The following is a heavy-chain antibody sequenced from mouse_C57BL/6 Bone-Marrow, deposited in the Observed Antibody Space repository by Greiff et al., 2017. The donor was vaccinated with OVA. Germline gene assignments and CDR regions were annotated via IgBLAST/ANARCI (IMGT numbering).Heavy chain of an antibody. Sequence: EVKVVESGGGLVKPGGSLKLSCAASGFTFSDYGMHWVRQAPEKGLEWVAYISSGSSTIYYADTVKGRFTISRDNAKNTLFLQMTSLRSEDTAMYYCARFFFDYWGQGTTLTVSS. CDR2: ISSGSSTI. CDR1: GFTFSDYG. J-gene: IGHJ2*01. V-gene: IGHV5-17*01. CDR3: ARFFFDY.